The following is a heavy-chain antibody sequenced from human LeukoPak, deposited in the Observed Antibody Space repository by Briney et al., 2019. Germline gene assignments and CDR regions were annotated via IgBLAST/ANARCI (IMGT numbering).Heavy chain of an antibody. CDR3: ARRRITMVRARYYFDY. CDR1: GGSFSGYY. J-gene: IGHJ4*02. D-gene: IGHD3-10*01. CDR2: INHSGST. V-gene: IGHV4-34*01. Sequence: SETLSLTCAVYGGSFSGYYWSWIRQPPGKGLEWIGEINHSGSTNYNPSLKSRVTISVDTSKNQFSLKLSSVTAADTAVYYCARRRITMVRARYYFDYWGQGTLVTVSS.